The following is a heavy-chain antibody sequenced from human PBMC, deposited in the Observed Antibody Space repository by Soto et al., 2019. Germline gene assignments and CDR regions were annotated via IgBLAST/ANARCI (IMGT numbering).Heavy chain of an antibody. J-gene: IGHJ4*02. V-gene: IGHV3-30-3*01. Sequence: QVQLVESGGGVVPPGRSLRLSCAASGVTFSSFTMHWVRQAPGKGLEWVAVISYDDGDNKYYADSVQGRFTISRDNSKNTLYLQMNSLRPEDTAVYYCARTTVVSGTPDFDYWGQGTLVTVSS. D-gene: IGHD4-4*01. CDR2: ISYDDGDNK. CDR3: ARTTVVSGTPDFDY. CDR1: GVTFSSFT.